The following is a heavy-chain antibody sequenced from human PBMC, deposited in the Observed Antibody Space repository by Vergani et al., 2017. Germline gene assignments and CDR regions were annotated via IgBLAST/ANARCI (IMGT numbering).Heavy chain of an antibody. CDR1: GFSLNTRGVS. Sequence: QITLKESGPTLVKPTQTLTLTCTFSGFSLNTRGVSVAWIRQPPGKALDWLALNYWNDDQHYSPSLNNSVTITKDTSKNQVVLTMTNMDYVDTGTYYCVYRKTECGTTGCFYPFYYYYYMDVWGKGTTVTVSS. J-gene: IGHJ6*03. CDR2: NYWNDDQ. CDR3: VYRKTECGTTGCFYPFYYYYYMDV. V-gene: IGHV2-5*04. D-gene: IGHD1-7*01.